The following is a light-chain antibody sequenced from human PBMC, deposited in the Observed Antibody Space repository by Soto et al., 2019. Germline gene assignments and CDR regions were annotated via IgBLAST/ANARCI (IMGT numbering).Light chain of an antibody. CDR1: QSVGSN. CDR2: DAS. J-gene: IGKJ4*01. V-gene: IGKV3-11*01. Sequence: EIVLTQSPATLSLSPGERATLSCRASQSVGSNLAWYQQKPGQAPRLLIYDASKRATVIPARLSGSGSGTDFTLTVSSLESEDFAVYYCQQRSKWPLTFGGGTKVEIK. CDR3: QQRSKWPLT.